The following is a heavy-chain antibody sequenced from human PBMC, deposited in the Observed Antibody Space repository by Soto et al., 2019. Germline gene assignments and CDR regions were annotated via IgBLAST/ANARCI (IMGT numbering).Heavy chain of an antibody. CDR3: AKDRIGRVYYDILTGYIDY. J-gene: IGHJ4*02. CDR2: ISWDGGST. V-gene: IGHV3-43*01. CDR1: GFTFDDYT. D-gene: IGHD3-9*01. Sequence: GGSLRLSCAASGFTFDDYTMHWVRQAPGKGLEWVSLISWDGGSTYYADSVKGRFTISRDNSKNSLYLQMNSLRTEDTALYYCAKDRIGRVYYDILTGYIDYWGQGTLVTVSS.